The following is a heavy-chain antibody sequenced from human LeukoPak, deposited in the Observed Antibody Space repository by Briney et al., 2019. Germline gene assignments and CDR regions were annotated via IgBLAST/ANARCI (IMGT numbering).Heavy chain of an antibody. CDR3: ARGGDWCSSTSCYPYYFDY. CDR1: GYTFTSYG. J-gene: IGHJ4*02. CDR2: ISAYNGNT. D-gene: IGHD2-2*01. V-gene: IGHV1-18*01. Sequence: GASVKVSCKASGYTFTSYGISWVRQAPGQGLEWMGWISAYNGNTNYAQKLQGRVTMTTDTSTSTAYMELRSLRSDDTAVYYCARGGDWCSSTSCYPYYFDYWGQGTLVTVSS.